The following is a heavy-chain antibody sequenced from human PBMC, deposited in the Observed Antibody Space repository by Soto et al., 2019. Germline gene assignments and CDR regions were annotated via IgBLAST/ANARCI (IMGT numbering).Heavy chain of an antibody. D-gene: IGHD3-10*01. Sequence: EVQLVESGGGLVQPGGSLRLSCAASGFTVSNTSMNWVRQAPGKGLEWVSVISTGGDTHYADSVKGRFTISRDSSTKTLYLQMSSLGVEDTAVYYCADVFVGWWGHGTLVTVSS. CDR1: GFTVSNTS. CDR3: ADVFVGW. V-gene: IGHV3-66*01. CDR2: ISTGGDT. J-gene: IGHJ4*01.